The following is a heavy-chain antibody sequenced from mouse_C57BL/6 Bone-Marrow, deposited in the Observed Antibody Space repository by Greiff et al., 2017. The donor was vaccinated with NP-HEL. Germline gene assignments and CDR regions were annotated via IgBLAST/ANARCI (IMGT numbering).Heavy chain of an antibody. CDR3: TAYYYGSLYFDY. V-gene: IGHV14-1*01. J-gene: IGHJ2*01. CDR2: IDPEDGDT. D-gene: IGHD1-1*01. CDR1: GFNIKDYY. Sequence: VQLQQSGAELVRPGASVKLSCTASGFNIKDYYMHWVKQRPEQGLEWIGRIDPEDGDTEYAPKFQGKATMTADTSSNTAYLQLSSLTSEDTAVYYCTAYYYGSLYFDYWGQGTTLTVSS.